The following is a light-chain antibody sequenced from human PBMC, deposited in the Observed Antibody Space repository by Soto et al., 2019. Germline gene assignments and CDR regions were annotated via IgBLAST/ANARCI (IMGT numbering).Light chain of an antibody. CDR3: QQYNNWPSVT. V-gene: IGKV3-15*01. CDR1: QSVSSN. Sequence: EIVMTQSPATLSVSPGERATLSCTASQSVSSNLAWYRQKPGQAPRLLIYGASTRATGIPARFSGSGSRTEFTLSISSLQSEEFAVYFCQQYNNWPSVTFGQGTKLEIK. CDR2: GAS. J-gene: IGKJ2*01.